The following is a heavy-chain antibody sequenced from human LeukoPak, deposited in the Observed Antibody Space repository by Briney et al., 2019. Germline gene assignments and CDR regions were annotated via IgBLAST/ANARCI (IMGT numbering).Heavy chain of an antibody. J-gene: IGHJ4*02. D-gene: IGHD1-20*01. CDR1: GFTFSSYS. Sequence: GGSLRLSCAASGFTFSSYSMNWVRQAPGKGLEWVSSISSSSSYIYYADSVKGRFTISRDNAKNTLYLQMNSLRAEDTAVYYCARDRYNWNDVPFDYWGQGTLVTVSS. CDR2: ISSSSSYI. V-gene: IGHV3-21*01. CDR3: ARDRYNWNDVPFDY.